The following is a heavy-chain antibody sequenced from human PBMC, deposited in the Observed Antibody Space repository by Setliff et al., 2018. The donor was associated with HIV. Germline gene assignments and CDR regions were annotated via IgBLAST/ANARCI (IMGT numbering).Heavy chain of an antibody. CDR1: GGSISSDCCY. CDR3: ARRGTHGAFDI. V-gene: IGHV4-39*01. CDR2: IYYSGYT. J-gene: IGHJ3*02. Sequence: SETLSLTCSVSGGSISSDCCYWGWIRQPPGKGLEWIASIYYSGYTYSNPSLKSRVTISVDTSKNQFSLKLNSVTAADTAVYYCARRGTHGAFDIWGQGPMVTVSS. D-gene: IGHD3-10*01.